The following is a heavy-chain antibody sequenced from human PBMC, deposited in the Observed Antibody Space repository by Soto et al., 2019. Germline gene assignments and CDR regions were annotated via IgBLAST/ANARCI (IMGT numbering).Heavy chain of an antibody. J-gene: IGHJ6*02. CDR2: ISTYNGNT. D-gene: IGHD1-26*01. CDR3: ARLYIVGTTMAYGMDV. CDR1: GYNFTRFG. V-gene: IGHV1-18*01. Sequence: QAHLVQSGAEVKKPVASVQVSCKSSGYNFTRFGISWVRQAPGQGLEWMGWISTYNGNTNYAQRLQGRVTMTTDTSTNTAYMELRSLRSDDTAVYYCARLYIVGTTMAYGMDVWGQGTTVTVSS.